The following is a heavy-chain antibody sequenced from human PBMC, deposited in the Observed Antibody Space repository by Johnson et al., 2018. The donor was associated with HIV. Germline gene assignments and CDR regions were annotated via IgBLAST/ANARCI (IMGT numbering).Heavy chain of an antibody. CDR1: GFTFSSYA. CDR3: ARIAVVVPHDAFDI. J-gene: IGHJ3*02. Sequence: VQLVESGGGVVQPGRSLRLSCAASGFTFSSYAMHWVRQAPGKGLVWVSRINGDGSSTSYADSVKGRFTISRDNAKNTMYLQMNSLRAEDTAVYYCARIAVVVPHDAFDIWGQGTMVTVSS. V-gene: IGHV3-74*02. D-gene: IGHD2-15*01. CDR2: INGDGSST.